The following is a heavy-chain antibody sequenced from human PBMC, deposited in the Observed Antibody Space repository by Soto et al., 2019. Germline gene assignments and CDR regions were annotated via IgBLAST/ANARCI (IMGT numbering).Heavy chain of an antibody. CDR3: ARDHHAYGMDV. CDR1: GFTFSSYG. V-gene: IGHV3-33*01. J-gene: IGHJ6*02. CDR2: IWYDGSNK. Sequence: GGSLRLSCAASGFTFSSYGMHWVRQAPGKGLEWVAVIWYDGSNKYYADSVKGRFTISRDNSKNTLYLQMNSLRAEDTAVYYCARDHHAYGMDVWGQGTTVTVSS.